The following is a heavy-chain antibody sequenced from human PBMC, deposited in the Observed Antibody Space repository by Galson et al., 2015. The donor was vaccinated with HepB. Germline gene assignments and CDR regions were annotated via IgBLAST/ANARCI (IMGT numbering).Heavy chain of an antibody. D-gene: IGHD5-12*01. Sequence: SLRLSCAASGFTFSGYWMIWVRQAPGKGLEWVANIKQDGSEKYYVDSVKGRFTISRDNAKNSLYLQMNSLRAEDTAVYYCARDFVDSGHDYWGQGTLVTVSS. CDR2: IKQDGSEK. CDR3: ARDFVDSGHDY. V-gene: IGHV3-7*01. J-gene: IGHJ4*02. CDR1: GFTFSGYW.